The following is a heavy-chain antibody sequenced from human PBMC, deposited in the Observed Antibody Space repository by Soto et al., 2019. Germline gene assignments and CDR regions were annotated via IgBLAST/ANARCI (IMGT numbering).Heavy chain of an antibody. J-gene: IGHJ6*02. CDR2: ISAYNGNT. CDR3: AREAYYGSGSYSFYYYYGMDV. V-gene: IGHV1-18*01. D-gene: IGHD3-10*01. CDR1: GYTFTSYG. Sequence: QVPLVQSGAEVKKPGASVKVSCKASGYTFTSYGISWVRQAPGQGLEWMGWISAYNGNTNYAQKLQGRVTMTTDTSTSTAYMELRSLRSDDTAVYYCAREAYYGSGSYSFYYYYGMDVWGQGTTVTVSS.